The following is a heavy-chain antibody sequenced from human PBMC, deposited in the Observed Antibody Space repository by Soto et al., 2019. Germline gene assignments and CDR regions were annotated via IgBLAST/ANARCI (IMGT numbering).Heavy chain of an antibody. V-gene: IGHV3-21*01. J-gene: IGHJ6*02. Sequence: GGSLRLSCAASGFTFSSYSMNWVRQAPGKGLEWVSSISSSSSYIYYADSVKGRFTISRDNAKNSLYLQMNSLRAEDTAVYYCARVHIVVVPAPTYYYYGMDVWGQGTTVTVSS. CDR2: ISSSSSYI. CDR1: GFTFSSYS. CDR3: ARVHIVVVPAPTYYYYGMDV. D-gene: IGHD2-2*01.